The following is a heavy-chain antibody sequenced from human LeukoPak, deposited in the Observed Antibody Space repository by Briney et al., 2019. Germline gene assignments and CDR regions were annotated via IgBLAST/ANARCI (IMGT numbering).Heavy chain of an antibody. J-gene: IGHJ4*02. V-gene: IGHV3-11*04. CDR3: ARMFDCSSTSCAFYFDY. CDR2: VSSSGSTI. CDR1: GFTFSDYY. Sequence: GGSLRLSCAASGFTFSDYYMSWIRQAPGKGLEWVSYVSSSGSTIYYADSVKGRFTISRDNAKNSLYLQMNSLRAEDTAVYYCARMFDCSSTSCAFYFDYWGQGTLVTVSS. D-gene: IGHD2-2*01.